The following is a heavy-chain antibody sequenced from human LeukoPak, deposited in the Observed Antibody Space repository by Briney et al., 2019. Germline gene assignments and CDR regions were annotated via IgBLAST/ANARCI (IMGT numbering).Heavy chain of an antibody. CDR2: IYYSGST. CDR1: GGSISSSSYY. Sequence: PSETLSLTCTVSGGSISSSSYYWGWIRQPPGKGLEWIGSIYYSGSTYYNPSLKSRVTISVDTSKNQFSLKLSSVTAADTAVYYCARQAVNSGYPFDYWGQGTLDTVSS. D-gene: IGHD5-12*01. V-gene: IGHV4-39*01. J-gene: IGHJ4*02. CDR3: ARQAVNSGYPFDY.